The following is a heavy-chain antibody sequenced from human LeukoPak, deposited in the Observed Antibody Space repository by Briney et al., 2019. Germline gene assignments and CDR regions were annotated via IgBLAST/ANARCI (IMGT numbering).Heavy chain of an antibody. CDR3: ARLAYDILTGYYPGFDY. Sequence: SETLSLTCTVSGGSISSSSYYWGWIRQPPGKGLEWIGSIYYSGSTYYNPSLKSRVTISVDTSMNQFSLKLSSVTAADTAVYYCARLAYDILTGYYPGFDYWGQGTLVTVSS. D-gene: IGHD3-9*01. J-gene: IGHJ4*02. CDR1: GGSISSSSYY. V-gene: IGHV4-39*01. CDR2: IYYSGST.